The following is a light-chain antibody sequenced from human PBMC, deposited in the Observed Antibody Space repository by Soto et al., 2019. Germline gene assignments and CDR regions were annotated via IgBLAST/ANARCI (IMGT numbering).Light chain of an antibody. CDR1: QSINIY. Sequence: IQMTQSPSSLSASVGDSVTVTCRASQSINIYFNWYQQKPGKAPILLIYGAFSLQSGVPSRFSGGGSRTDFTLTISSLQPEDFATYYCQQSYRSPYTFGHGTKLEIK. V-gene: IGKV1-39*01. CDR3: QQSYRSPYT. CDR2: GAF. J-gene: IGKJ2*01.